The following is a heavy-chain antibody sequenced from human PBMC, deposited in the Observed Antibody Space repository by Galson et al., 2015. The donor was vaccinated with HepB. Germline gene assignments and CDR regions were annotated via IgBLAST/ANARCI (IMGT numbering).Heavy chain of an antibody. CDR1: GGSISSYY. Sequence: SETLSLTCTVSGGSISSYYWSWIRQPPGKGLEWIGYIYYSGSTNYNPSLKSRVTISVDTSKNQFSLKLSSVTAADTAVYYCARAPVLRYFDWSFDYWGQGTLVTVSS. V-gene: IGHV4-59*01. D-gene: IGHD3-9*01. J-gene: IGHJ4*02. CDR3: ARAPVLRYFDWSFDY. CDR2: IYYSGST.